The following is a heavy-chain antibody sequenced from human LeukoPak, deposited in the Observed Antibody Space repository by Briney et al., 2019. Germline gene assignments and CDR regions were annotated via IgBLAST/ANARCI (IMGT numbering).Heavy chain of an antibody. V-gene: IGHV1-2*02. CDR1: RHTFTGYY. Sequence: GASVKVSCKASRHTFTGYYMHWVRQAPGQGLEWMGWINPDSGGTNSAQKFQGRVAMTRDTSISTVYMELSRLRSDDTAVYYCARSLNLWNVEFDYWGQGTLVTVSS. J-gene: IGHJ4*02. CDR2: INPDSGGT. CDR3: ARSLNLWNVEFDY. D-gene: IGHD3-3*01.